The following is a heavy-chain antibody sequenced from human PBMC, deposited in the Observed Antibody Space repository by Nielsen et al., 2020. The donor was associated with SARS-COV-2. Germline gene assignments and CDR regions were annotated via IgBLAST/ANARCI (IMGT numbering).Heavy chain of an antibody. CDR3: ARPGDLSAFDF. Sequence: ASVKVSCKASGYTFTGNYVHWVRQAPGQGLEWMGVIDPSGGSTRYAQKFQGRFIMTTDTSTTTVYMEMASLRAEDTAVYYCARPGDLSAFDFWGQGTMVTVSS. CDR2: IDPSGGST. V-gene: IGHV1-46*01. D-gene: IGHD7-27*01. CDR1: GYTFTGNY. J-gene: IGHJ3*01.